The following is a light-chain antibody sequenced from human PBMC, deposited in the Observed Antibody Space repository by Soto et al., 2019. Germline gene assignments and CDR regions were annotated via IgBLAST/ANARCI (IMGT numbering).Light chain of an antibody. CDR1: SSDVGASDY. Sequence: QSALTQPASVSDSPGQSITISCTGTSSDVGASDYVSWYQQHPGKAPQLIIYEITNRPSGVSNRFSGSKSGNTASLTISGLQAEDESDYYCSSYTTSHTLVFGGGTKLTVL. V-gene: IGLV2-14*01. CDR3: SSYTTSHTLV. J-gene: IGLJ2*01. CDR2: EIT.